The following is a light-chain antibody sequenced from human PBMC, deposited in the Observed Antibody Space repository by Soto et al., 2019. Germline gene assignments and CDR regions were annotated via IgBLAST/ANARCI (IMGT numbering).Light chain of an antibody. CDR2: DVS. Sequence: QSALTQPCSVSGSPGQSVTISCTGTSSDVGGYNYVSWYQHHPGKAPKLMIYDVSKRPSGVPDRFSGSKSGNTASLTISGLQAADEADYYCCSYAGSYTFYVFGTGTKLTVL. J-gene: IGLJ1*01. V-gene: IGLV2-11*01. CDR3: CSYAGSYTFYV. CDR1: SSDVGGYNY.